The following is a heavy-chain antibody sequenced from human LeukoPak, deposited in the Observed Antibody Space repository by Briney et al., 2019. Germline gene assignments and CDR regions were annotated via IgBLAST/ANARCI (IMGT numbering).Heavy chain of an antibody. J-gene: IGHJ4*02. CDR2: ISGSGGST. D-gene: IGHD1-26*01. CDR1: GFTLRTYA. V-gene: IGHV3-23*01. Sequence: PGGSLRLSCAASGFTLRTYAMSWVRQAPGKGLEWVSGISGSGGSTYYADSVKGRFTISRDNSKNMLYLQMNSLRAEDTAVYYWAKDGNSGSYYYFDYWGQGTLVTVSS. CDR3: AKDGNSGSYYYFDY.